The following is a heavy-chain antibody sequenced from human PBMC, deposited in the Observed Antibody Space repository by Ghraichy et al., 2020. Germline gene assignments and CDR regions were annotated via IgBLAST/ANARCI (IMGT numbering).Heavy chain of an antibody. J-gene: IGHJ5*02. CDR3: ARQFWSRYNNWFDP. CDR2: IYYSGST. CDR1: GGSISSGSYY. Sequence: SETLSLTCSVSGGSISSGSYYWAWIRQPPGKGLEWIGSIYYSGSTYYNPSLKSRVTVSVDTSKNQFSLKLSSVTAADTALYYCARQFWSRYNNWFDPWGQGTLVTVSS. D-gene: IGHD3-3*01. V-gene: IGHV4-39*01.